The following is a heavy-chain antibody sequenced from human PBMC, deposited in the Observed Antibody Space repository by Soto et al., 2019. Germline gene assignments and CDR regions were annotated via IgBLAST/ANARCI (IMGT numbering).Heavy chain of an antibody. CDR3: ARLGFDAFEF. CDR2: ISGTGGTT. V-gene: IGHV3-23*01. J-gene: IGHJ3*01. Sequence: GGSLRLSCAASGFTFSSYAMSWVRQAPGKGLEWVSSISGTGGTTYYTDSVKGRFTFSRDNSKNTVHLQMNSLRAEDTAVYYCARLGFDAFEFWGQGTMVTVSS. CDR1: GFTFSSYA. D-gene: IGHD6-19*01.